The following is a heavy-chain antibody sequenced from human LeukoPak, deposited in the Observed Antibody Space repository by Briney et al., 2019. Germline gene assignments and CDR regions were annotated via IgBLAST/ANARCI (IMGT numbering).Heavy chain of an antibody. Sequence: AASVKVSCKASGYTFTSYAMNWVRQAPGQGLEWMGWINTNTGNPTYAQGFTGRFVFSLDTSVSTAYLQISSLKAEDTAVYYCARAPLSSLWFGELSSIYLDYWGQGTLVTVSS. CDR3: ARAPLSSLWFGELSSIYLDY. D-gene: IGHD3-10*01. J-gene: IGHJ4*02. V-gene: IGHV7-4-1*02. CDR2: INTNTGNP. CDR1: GYTFTSYA.